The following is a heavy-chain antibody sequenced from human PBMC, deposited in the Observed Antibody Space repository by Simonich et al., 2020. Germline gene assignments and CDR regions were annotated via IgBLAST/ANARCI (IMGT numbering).Heavy chain of an antibody. CDR3: ARVGYSNYYYYGMDV. J-gene: IGHJ6*02. CDR1: GYSISSGYY. D-gene: IGHD6-13*01. Sequence: QVQLQESGPGLVKPSETLSLTCAVSGYSISSGYYWGWVRQPPGKGLEWIGSIYHSGRPYYTPPLKSRVTISVDTSKNQFSLKLSSVTAADTAVYYCARVGYSNYYYYGMDVWGQGTTVTVSS. CDR2: IYHSGRP. V-gene: IGHV4-38-2*01.